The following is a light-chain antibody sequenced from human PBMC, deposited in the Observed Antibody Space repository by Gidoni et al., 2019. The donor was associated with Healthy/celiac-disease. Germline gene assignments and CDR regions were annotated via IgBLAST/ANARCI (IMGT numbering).Light chain of an antibody. J-gene: IGKJ2*01. CDR2: DAS. CDR1: QSVSSY. Sequence: EIVLTQSPATLSLSPGERATLSCRASQSVSSYLAWYQQKPGQAPRLLIYDASNRATGIPARFSGSGSGTDFTLTISSLEPEDFAVYYCQQRQYTFXXXTKLEIK. CDR3: QQRQYT. V-gene: IGKV3-11*01.